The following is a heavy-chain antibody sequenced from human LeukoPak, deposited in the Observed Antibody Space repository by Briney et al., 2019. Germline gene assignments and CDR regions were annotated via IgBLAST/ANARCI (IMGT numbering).Heavy chain of an antibody. Sequence: PGGSLRLSCAASGFTFSSYGMSWVRQAPGKGLEWVSTISDGGASTYYANSVKGRFTISRDNSKNTLYLQMHSLRAEDTAVYYCAKKEGDTYFSWYMDVWGKGTTVTVSS. CDR3: AKKEGDTYFSWYMDV. CDR1: GFTFSSYG. V-gene: IGHV3-23*01. D-gene: IGHD2-21*01. CDR2: ISDGGAST. J-gene: IGHJ6*03.